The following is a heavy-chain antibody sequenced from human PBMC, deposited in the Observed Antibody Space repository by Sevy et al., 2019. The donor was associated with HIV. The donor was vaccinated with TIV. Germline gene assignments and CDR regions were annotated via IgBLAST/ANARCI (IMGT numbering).Heavy chain of an antibody. CDR1: GGSISSGGYY. Sequence: SETLSLTCTVSGGSISSGGYYWSWIRQHPGKGLEWIGYIYYSGSTYYNPSLKSRVTISVDTSKNQFSLKLSSVTAADSAVYYCARERIVADEGTQIYYWGQGTLVTVSS. V-gene: IGHV4-31*03. CDR2: IYYSGST. D-gene: IGHD3-22*01. CDR3: ARERIVADEGTQIYY. J-gene: IGHJ4*02.